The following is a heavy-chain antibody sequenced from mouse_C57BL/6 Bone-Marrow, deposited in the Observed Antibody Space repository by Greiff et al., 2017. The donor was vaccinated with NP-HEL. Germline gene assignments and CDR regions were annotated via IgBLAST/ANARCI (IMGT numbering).Heavy chain of an antibody. D-gene: IGHD4-1*01. Sequence: EVMLVESGGDLVKPGGSLKLSCAASGFTFSSYGMSWVRQTPDKRLEWVATISSGGSYTYYPDSVKGRFTISRDNAKNTLYLQMSSLKSEDTAMDYCASSGFAWFAYWGQGTLVTVSA. CDR1: GFTFSSYG. V-gene: IGHV5-6*01. CDR2: ISSGGSYT. J-gene: IGHJ3*01. CDR3: ASSGFAWFAY.